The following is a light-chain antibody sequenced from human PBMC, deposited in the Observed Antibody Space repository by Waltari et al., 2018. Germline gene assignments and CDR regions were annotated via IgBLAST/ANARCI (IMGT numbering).Light chain of an antibody. CDR3: AAWDDNSLSGL. Sequence: QSVLTPPPSASETPGQRFIISGYGSSHNTGTNPCNWYQQLPGTAPKLLIYSSDQRPSGVPDRFSASKSGTSASLAISGLRSEDEADYYCAAWDDNSLSGLFGGGTKVTVL. CDR1: SHNTGTNP. J-gene: IGLJ3*02. V-gene: IGLV1-47*01. CDR2: SSD.